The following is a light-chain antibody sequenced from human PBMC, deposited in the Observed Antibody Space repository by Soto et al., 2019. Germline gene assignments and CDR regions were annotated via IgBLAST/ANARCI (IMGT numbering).Light chain of an antibody. CDR1: QSISVG. CDR2: GAS. Sequence: EIVMTQSPATLSVSPGETATLSCRASQSISVGLAWYRQKPGQPPRLLIYGASTRATGTPARFSGSGSVTEFTLTISSLQSEDFALYYCQQYNKWPLITFGQGTRLEIK. V-gene: IGKV3D-15*01. CDR3: QQYNKWPLIT. J-gene: IGKJ5*01.